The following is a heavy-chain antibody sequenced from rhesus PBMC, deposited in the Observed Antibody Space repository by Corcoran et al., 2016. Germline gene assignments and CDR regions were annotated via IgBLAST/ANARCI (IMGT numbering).Heavy chain of an antibody. CDR1: GGTIRRGYYY. D-gene: IGHD3-9*01. Sequence: QVQLQESGPGVVKHSETLSLTCAVSGGTIRRGYYYWSGLRQPTRQGLEWMGGIYRNRESTNYNPSLKSRVTISKDTSKNQFSLKLSSVTATDTAVYYCARDLITRMIRSRFDVWGPGVLVTVSS. J-gene: IGHJ5-1*01. CDR3: ARDLITRMIRSRFDV. CDR2: IYRNREST. V-gene: IGHV4S12*01.